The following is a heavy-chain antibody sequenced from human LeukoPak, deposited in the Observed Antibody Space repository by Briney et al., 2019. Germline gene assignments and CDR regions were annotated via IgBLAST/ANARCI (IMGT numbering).Heavy chain of an antibody. CDR1: GYTFTGYY. J-gene: IGHJ4*02. CDR3: ARDEIKIPAPVY. D-gene: IGHD2-2*01. V-gene: IGHV1-2*02. Sequence: ASVKVSCKASGYTFTGYYMHWVRQAPGQGLEWMGWINPNSGGTNYAQKFQGRVTMTRDMSTSTVYMELSSLRSEDTAVYYCARDEIKIPAPVYWGQGTLVTVSS. CDR2: INPNSGGT.